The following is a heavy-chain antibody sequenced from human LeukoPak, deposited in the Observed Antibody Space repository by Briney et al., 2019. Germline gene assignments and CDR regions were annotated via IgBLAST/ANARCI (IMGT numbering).Heavy chain of an antibody. D-gene: IGHD3-10*01. CDR2: IYYTGSV. CDR1: GASISTGGFY. CDR3: ARDHSYYFGSQTSTLDV. V-gene: IGHV4-31*03. J-gene: IGHJ6*02. Sequence: SQTLSLTCTISGASISTGGFYWTWIRQPPGEGLEWIGYIYYTGSVDYNASLKSRLTISLDTSKNRFSLRLNSVTAADTAVYYCARDHSYYFGSQTSTLDVWGQGTAVTVSS.